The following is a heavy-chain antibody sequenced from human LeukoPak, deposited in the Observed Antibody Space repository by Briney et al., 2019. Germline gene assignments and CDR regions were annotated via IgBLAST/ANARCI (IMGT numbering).Heavy chain of an antibody. CDR3: ARGPSSNWSGLDF. J-gene: IGHJ4*02. CDR1: GFSFSGHW. D-gene: IGHD6-13*01. V-gene: IGHV3-74*01. CDR2: ISPTGSTT. Sequence: GGSLRLSCAASGFSFSGHWMHWARQLPGKGLVWVSRISPTGSTTSYADSVKGRFTASRDNAKNTLYLQVNNLRAEDTAVYYCARGPSSNWSGLDFWGQGTLLTVSS.